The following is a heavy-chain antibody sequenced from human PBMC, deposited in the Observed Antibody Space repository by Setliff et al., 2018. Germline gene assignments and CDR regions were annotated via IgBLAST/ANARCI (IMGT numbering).Heavy chain of an antibody. CDR3: ARATRDSDGWYYEYRWFDT. CDR2: INPNNGDT. D-gene: IGHD6-19*01. CDR1: GYTFTGYY. V-gene: IGHV1-2*02. J-gene: IGHJ5*02. Sequence: ASVKVSCKASGYTFTGYYFHWVRQAPGQGLEWMGWINPNNGDTKSAQKFQGRLTMTRDTSISTAYMELSRLTCDDTAVYYCARATRDSDGWYYEYRWFDTWGQGTLVTVSS.